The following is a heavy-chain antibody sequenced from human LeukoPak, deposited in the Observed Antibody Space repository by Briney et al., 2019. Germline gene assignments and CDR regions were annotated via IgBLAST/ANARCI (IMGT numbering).Heavy chain of an antibody. J-gene: IGHJ4*02. CDR3: ARESGSSYYFDY. D-gene: IGHD1-26*01. CDR1: GFTFSSYE. CDR2: ISSSGSTI. V-gene: IGHV3-48*03. Sequence: GGSLRLPCAASGFTFSSYEMNWVRQAPGKGLEWVSYISSSGSTIYYTDSVKGRFTISRDNAKNSLYLQMNSLRAEDTAVYYCARESGSSYYFDYWGQGTLVTVSS.